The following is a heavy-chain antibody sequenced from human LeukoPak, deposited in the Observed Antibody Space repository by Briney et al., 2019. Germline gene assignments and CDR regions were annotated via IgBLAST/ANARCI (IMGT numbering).Heavy chain of an antibody. Sequence: PGGSLRLSCAASGFTFSSYWMSWVRQAPGKGLEWVANIKQDGSEKYYADSVKGRFTISRDNAKNSLYLQMNSLRAEDTAVYYCARAGRGPLDWFDPWGQGTLVTVSS. CDR2: IKQDGSEK. CDR1: GFTFSSYW. CDR3: ARAGRGPLDWFDP. J-gene: IGHJ5*02. V-gene: IGHV3-7*01.